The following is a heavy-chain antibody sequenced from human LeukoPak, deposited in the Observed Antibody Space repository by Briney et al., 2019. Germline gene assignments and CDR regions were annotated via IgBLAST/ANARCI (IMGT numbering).Heavy chain of an antibody. CDR1: GGSISSGGYY. Sequence: SETLSLTCTVSGGSISSGGYYWSWIRQPPGEGLEWIGYIYYSGSTYYHPSLKSRVTISLDTSMNQFSLKLSSVTAADTAVYYCARVTTVTTSFHFDYWGQGTLVTVSS. V-gene: IGHV4-30-4*01. D-gene: IGHD4-17*01. J-gene: IGHJ4*02. CDR3: ARVTTVTTSFHFDY. CDR2: IYYSGST.